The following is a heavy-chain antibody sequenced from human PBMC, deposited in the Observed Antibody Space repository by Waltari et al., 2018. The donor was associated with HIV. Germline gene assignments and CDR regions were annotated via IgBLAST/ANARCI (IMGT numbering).Heavy chain of an antibody. D-gene: IGHD1-1*01. CDR2: IYHSGST. CDR3: AGRNGLCYYYYGMDV. J-gene: IGHJ6*02. Sequence: QVQLQESGPGLVKPSGTLSLTCAVSGGSISSSNWWSWVRQPPGKGLDGIWEIYHSGSTNSNPSLKGRVTVSVDKSKNQFSLKLSSVTAADTAVYYCAGRNGLCYYYYGMDVWGQGTTVTVSS. CDR1: GGSISSSNW. V-gene: IGHV4-4*02.